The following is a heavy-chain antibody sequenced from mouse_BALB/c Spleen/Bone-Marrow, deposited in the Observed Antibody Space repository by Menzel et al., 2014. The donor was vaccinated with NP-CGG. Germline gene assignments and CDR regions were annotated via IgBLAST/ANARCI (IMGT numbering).Heavy chain of an antibody. CDR1: GYSITSGYS. CDR3: ARHDGYFDY. Sequence: EVKLQESGPDLVKPSQSLSLTCTVTGYSITSGYSWHWIRQLPGNKLEWMGFIYYSGGSNYNPSLKSRVSISRDTSKNQFFLQLNSVTSEDAATYYCARHDGYFDYWGQGTTLTVSS. J-gene: IGHJ2*01. CDR2: IYYSGGS. V-gene: IGHV3-1*02. D-gene: IGHD2-3*01.